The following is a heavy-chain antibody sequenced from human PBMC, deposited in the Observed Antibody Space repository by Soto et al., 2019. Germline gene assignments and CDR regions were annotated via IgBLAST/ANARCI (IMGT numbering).Heavy chain of an antibody. Sequence: GASVKVSCKASGGTFSSYTISWVRQAPGQGLEWMGRIIPILGIANYAQKFQGRVTITADKSTSTAYMELSSLRSEDTAVYYCARLPIYYDFWSGYYNFDYWGQGTLVTVS. CDR1: GGTFSSYT. CDR2: IIPILGIA. V-gene: IGHV1-69*02. CDR3: ARLPIYYDFWSGYYNFDY. D-gene: IGHD3-3*01. J-gene: IGHJ4*02.